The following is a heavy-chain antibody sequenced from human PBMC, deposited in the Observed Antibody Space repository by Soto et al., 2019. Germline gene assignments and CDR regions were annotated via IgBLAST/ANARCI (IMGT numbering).Heavy chain of an antibody. CDR3: ALECVVVVVPAARDYYGMDV. V-gene: IGHV1-18*01. Sequence: ASVKVSCKASGYTFTSYGISWVRQAPGQGLEWMGWISAYNGNTNYAQKLQGRVTMTTDTSTSTAYMELRSLRSVDTSVYYFALECVVVVVPAARDYYGMDVWGQGTTVTVSS. CDR1: GYTFTSYG. J-gene: IGHJ6*02. CDR2: ISAYNGNT. D-gene: IGHD2-2*01.